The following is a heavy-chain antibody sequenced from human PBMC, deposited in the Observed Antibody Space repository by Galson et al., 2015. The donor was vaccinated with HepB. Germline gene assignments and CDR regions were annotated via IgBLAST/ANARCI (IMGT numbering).Heavy chain of an antibody. CDR1: GFTFSRIA. Sequence: SLRLSCAASGFTFSRIAMHWVRQAPGKGLEWMAVISFDGSNKYYADSVKGRFTLSRDNSKDTLYLQMNSLKAEDTAVYYCARPRVGNTWWGFDLWGQGTLVTVSS. CDR3: ARPRVGNTWWGFDL. J-gene: IGHJ4*02. CDR2: ISFDGSNK. D-gene: IGHD2-8*02. V-gene: IGHV3-30*04.